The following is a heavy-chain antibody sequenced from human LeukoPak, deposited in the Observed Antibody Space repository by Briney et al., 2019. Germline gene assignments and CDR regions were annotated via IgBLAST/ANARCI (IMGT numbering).Heavy chain of an antibody. CDR1: TFTFSSYS. J-gene: IGHJ3*02. CDR3: ARDEWGDAFDI. Sequence: PGRCLRLSCAAATFTFSSYSMNWVRQPPGKGLEWVSSISSSSSYIHSADSVRGRFTISRDNAKSSLFLQMNSLRVEDTAVYCCARDEWGDAFDIWGQGTMVTVFS. CDR2: ISSSSSYI. V-gene: IGHV3-21*01. D-gene: IGHD1-26*01.